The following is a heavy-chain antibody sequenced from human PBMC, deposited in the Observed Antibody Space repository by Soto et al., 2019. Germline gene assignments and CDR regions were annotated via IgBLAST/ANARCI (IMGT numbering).Heavy chain of an antibody. CDR3: ATGAAGVAAHVS. D-gene: IGHD6-6*01. Sequence: QVQLVQSGGEVKKPGASVKVSCKASGYSFTSFGVNWVRQAPGQGLEWMGWVNAYNGNTNYAQKFQGRVTLTADTSTSTAYMEVGSLRSDATAVYYCATGAAGVAAHVSWGQGPLVTVSS. J-gene: IGHJ4*02. CDR1: GYSFTSFG. CDR2: VNAYNGNT. V-gene: IGHV1-18*01.